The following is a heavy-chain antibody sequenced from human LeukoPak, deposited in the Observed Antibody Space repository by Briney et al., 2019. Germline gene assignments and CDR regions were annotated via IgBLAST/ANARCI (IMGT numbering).Heavy chain of an antibody. J-gene: IGHJ4*02. CDR2: INGRGTYI. CDR1: GFTFSDYF. Sequence: PGGSLRLSCAASGFTFSDYFMSWVRQAPGKGLEWLSYINGRGTYIDYAESLKGRITISRDNAQNSLYLQMNSLRVEDTAVYYSARSGREATEIDYWGQGTLVTVSS. V-gene: IGHV3-11*06. D-gene: IGHD1-1*01. CDR3: ARSGREATEIDY.